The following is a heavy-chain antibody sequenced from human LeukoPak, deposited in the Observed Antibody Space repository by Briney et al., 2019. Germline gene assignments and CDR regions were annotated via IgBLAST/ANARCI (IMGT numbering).Heavy chain of an antibody. CDR1: GYTFTNYD. CDR2: MNPSSGNT. D-gene: IGHD2-2*01. CDR3: ARGCYCTSTNCFAQYFDY. Sequence: ASVKVSCKASGYTFTNYDINWVRQATGQGLEWIGWMNPSSGNTGFAQRFQGGVSMTKDTSIRTVYMELSSLTSEDTGMYYCARGCYCTSTNCFAQYFDYWGQGALVTVSS. J-gene: IGHJ4*02. V-gene: IGHV1-8*01.